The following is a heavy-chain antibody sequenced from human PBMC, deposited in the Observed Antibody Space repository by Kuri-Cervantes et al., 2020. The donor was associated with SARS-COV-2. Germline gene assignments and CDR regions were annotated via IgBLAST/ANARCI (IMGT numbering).Heavy chain of an antibody. CDR3: ARDSSGYYRLDY. CDR1: GFTFSSYS. V-gene: IGHV3-21*01. J-gene: IGHJ4*02. Sequence: LSLTGAASGFTFSSYSMNWVRQAPGKGLEWVSSISSSSSYIYYADSVKGRFTISRDNAKNSLYLQMNSLRAEDTAVYYCARDSSGYYRLDYWGQGTLVTVSS. D-gene: IGHD3-22*01. CDR2: ISSSSSYI.